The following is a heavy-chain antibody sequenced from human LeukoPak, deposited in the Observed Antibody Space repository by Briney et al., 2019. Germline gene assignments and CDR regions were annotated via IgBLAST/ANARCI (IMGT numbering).Heavy chain of an antibody. CDR2: INHSGST. CDR1: GGSISSYY. CDR3: ARGKLARGYYYYYYMDV. V-gene: IGHV4-34*01. Sequence: SETLSLTCTVSGGSISSYYWSWIRQPPGKGLEWIGEINHSGSTNYNPSLKSRVTISVDTSKNQFSLKLSSVTAADTAVYYCARGKLARGYYYYYYMDVWGKGTTVTVSS. D-gene: IGHD1-1*01. J-gene: IGHJ6*03.